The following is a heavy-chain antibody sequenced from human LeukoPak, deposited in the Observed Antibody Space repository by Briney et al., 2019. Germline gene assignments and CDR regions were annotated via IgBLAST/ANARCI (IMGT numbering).Heavy chain of an antibody. J-gene: IGHJ4*02. CDR2: ISYDGSNK. Sequence: QAGGSLRLSCAVAGFTFNNYAMNWVRQAPGKGLEWVAVISYDGSNKYYADSVKGRFTISRDNSKNTVYVQMNSLRAEDTAVYYCARVDGHSSGYRPFDYWGQGTLVTVSS. CDR3: ARVDGHSSGYRPFDY. D-gene: IGHD3-22*01. V-gene: IGHV3-30*04. CDR1: GFTFNNYA.